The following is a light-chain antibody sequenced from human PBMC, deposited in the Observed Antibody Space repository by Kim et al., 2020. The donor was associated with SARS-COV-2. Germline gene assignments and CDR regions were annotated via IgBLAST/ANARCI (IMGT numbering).Light chain of an antibody. CDR1: SGYSNYK. CDR2: VGTGGIVG. Sequence: QPVLTQPPSASASLGASVTLTCTPSSGYSNYKVDWYQQRPGKGPRFVMRVGTGGIVGSKGDGIPDRFSVLGSGLNRYLTIKNIQEEDESDYHCGADHGSGSNFVYVFGGGTQLTVL. CDR3: GADHGSGSNFVYV. V-gene: IGLV9-49*01. J-gene: IGLJ3*02.